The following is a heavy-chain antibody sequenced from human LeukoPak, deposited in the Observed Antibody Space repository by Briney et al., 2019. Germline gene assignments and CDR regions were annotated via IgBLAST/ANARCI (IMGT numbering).Heavy chain of an antibody. Sequence: GGSLRLSCAASGFTFSSYGMHWVRQAPGKGLEWVAVISYDGSNKYYADSVKGRFTISRDNSKNTLYLQMNSLRAEDTAVYYCAKDRKTGDPDYWGQGTLVTVSS. CDR1: GFTFSSYG. CDR3: AKDRKTGDPDY. D-gene: IGHD7-27*01. CDR2: ISYDGSNK. J-gene: IGHJ4*02. V-gene: IGHV3-30*18.